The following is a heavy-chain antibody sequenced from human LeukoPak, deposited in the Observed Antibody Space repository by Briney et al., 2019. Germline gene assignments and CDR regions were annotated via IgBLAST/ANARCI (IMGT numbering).Heavy chain of an antibody. CDR3: ARLWSPNRLYSSGWSDY. Sequence: GESLKISCKGSGYSFTSYWIGWVRQMPGKGLEWMGIIYPGDSDTRYSPSFQGQVTISADKSISTAYLQWSSLKASDTAMYYCARLWSPNRLYSSGWSDYWGQGTLVTVSS. D-gene: IGHD6-19*01. J-gene: IGHJ4*02. V-gene: IGHV5-51*01. CDR2: IYPGDSDT. CDR1: GYSFTSYW.